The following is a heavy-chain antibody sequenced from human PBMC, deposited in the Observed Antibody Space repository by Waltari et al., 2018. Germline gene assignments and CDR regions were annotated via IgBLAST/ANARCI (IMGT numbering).Heavy chain of an antibody. V-gene: IGHV3-30-3*01. CDR3: ARDVTFDSDYIFD. CDR2: ISYDGSNK. D-gene: IGHD3-16*01. Sequence: QVQLVESGGGVVQPGRSLRLSCAASGFTFSSYAMHWVRQAPGKGLEWVAVISYDGSNKYYADSVKGRFTISRDNSKNTLYLQMNSLRAEDTAVYYCARDVTFDSDYIFDWGQGTLVTVSS. CDR1: GFTFSSYA. J-gene: IGHJ4*02.